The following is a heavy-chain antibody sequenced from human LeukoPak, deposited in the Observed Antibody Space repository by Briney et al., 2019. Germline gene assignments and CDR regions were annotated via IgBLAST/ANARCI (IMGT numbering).Heavy chain of an antibody. CDR1: GFTFSTYA. CDR2: ISGSGGST. Sequence: GGSLRLSCAASGFTFSTYAMSWVRQAPGKGLEWVSGISGSGGSTYYADSVKGRFTISRDNSMNTLYLQMNSLRAEDTAVYYCAKDLWGYGSGSYYNGNYYGMDVWGQGTTVTVSS. D-gene: IGHD3-10*01. V-gene: IGHV3-23*01. CDR3: AKDLWGYGSGSYYNGNYYGMDV. J-gene: IGHJ6*02.